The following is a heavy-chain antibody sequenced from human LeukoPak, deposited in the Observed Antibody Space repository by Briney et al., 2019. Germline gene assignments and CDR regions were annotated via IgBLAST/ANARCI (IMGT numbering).Heavy chain of an antibody. CDR2: MYLSGTT. CDR3: ARIAIFGVVITGAFDI. D-gene: IGHD3-3*01. Sequence: SETLSLTCTVSGDSINSLDLWSWVRQPPGKGLEWIGEMYLSGTTHSNPSLKSRVTISVDTSKNQFSLKLSSVTAADTAVYYCARIAIFGVVITGAFDIWGQGTMVTVSS. V-gene: IGHV4-4*02. J-gene: IGHJ3*02. CDR1: GDSINSLDL.